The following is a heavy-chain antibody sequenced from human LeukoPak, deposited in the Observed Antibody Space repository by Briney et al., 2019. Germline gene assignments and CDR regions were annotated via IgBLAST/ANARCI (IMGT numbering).Heavy chain of an antibody. Sequence: SETLSLTCTVSGGSISSGDYYWSWIRQPPGKGLEWIGYIYYSGSTNYNPSLKSRVTISVDTSKNQFSLKLSSVTAADTAVYYCAREDDSSGWYTNWFDPWGQGTLVTVSS. D-gene: IGHD6-19*01. CDR1: GGSISSGDYY. CDR2: IYYSGST. CDR3: AREDDSSGWYTNWFDP. V-gene: IGHV4-61*08. J-gene: IGHJ5*02.